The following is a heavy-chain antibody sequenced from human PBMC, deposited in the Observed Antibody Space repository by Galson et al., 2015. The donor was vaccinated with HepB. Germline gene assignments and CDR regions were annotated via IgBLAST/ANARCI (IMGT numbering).Heavy chain of an antibody. D-gene: IGHD3-3*01. CDR1: GGSISNSSYY. CDR3: ARDYDFWSGYIHDYGMDV. J-gene: IGHJ6*02. Sequence: TLSLTCTVSGGSISNSSYYWGWIRQPAGKGLEWIGRIYTSGSTNYNPSLKSRVTMSVDTSKNQFSLKLSSVTAADTAVYYCARDYDFWSGYIHDYGMDVWGQGTTVTVSS. CDR2: IYTSGST. V-gene: IGHV4-61*02.